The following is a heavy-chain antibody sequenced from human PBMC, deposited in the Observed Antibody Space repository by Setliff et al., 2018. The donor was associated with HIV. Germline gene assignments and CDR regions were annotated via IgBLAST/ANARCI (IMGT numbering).Heavy chain of an antibody. V-gene: IGHV3-23*01. Sequence: GGSLRLSCAASGFTFSSYPMSWVRQSPGKGPEWVSAISDGGGSTYYAVSVKGRFTISRDNSKNTLYLQMNSLRAKDTAVYYCAKDPRAAVATICDYWGQGTLVTVSS. CDR1: GFTFSSYP. CDR3: AKDPRAAVATICDY. CDR2: ISDGGGST. J-gene: IGHJ4*02. D-gene: IGHD5-12*01.